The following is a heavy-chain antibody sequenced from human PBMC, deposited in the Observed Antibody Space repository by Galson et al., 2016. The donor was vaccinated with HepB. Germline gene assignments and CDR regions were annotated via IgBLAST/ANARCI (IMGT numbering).Heavy chain of an antibody. V-gene: IGHV4-4*02. CDR3: VRNGVFGDHTAHSFDY. J-gene: IGHJ4*02. D-gene: IGHD4-17*01. CDR1: GFTFSNYAM. Sequence: SLRLSCAASGFTFSNYAMSWVRQAPAKGLEWIGEFHHSGYTNYNPSLQSRVSISVDKSKNQFSLELTSVTAADTALYYCVRNGVFGDHTAHSFDYWGRGTLVTVSS. CDR2: FHHSGYT.